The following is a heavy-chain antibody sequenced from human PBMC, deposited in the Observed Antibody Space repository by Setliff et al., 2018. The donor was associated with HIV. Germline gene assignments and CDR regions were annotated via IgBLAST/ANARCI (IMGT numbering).Heavy chain of an antibody. CDR2: IKSKTDGGTT. D-gene: IGHD5-12*01. J-gene: IGHJ4*02. V-gene: IGHV3-15*01. CDR3: TTYSGYTDGPVEKYFDY. CDR1: GFTFSNAW. Sequence: GGSLRLSCAASGFTFSNAWMSWVRQAPGKGLEWVGRIKSKTDGGTTDYAAPVKGRFTISRDDSRNTLYLQMNSLKPEDTAVYYCTTYSGYTDGPVEKYFDYWGQGTLVTVSS.